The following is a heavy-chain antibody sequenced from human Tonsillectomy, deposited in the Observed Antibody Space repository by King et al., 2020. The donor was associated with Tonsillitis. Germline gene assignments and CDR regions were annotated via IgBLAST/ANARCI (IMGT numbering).Heavy chain of an antibody. J-gene: IGHJ5*02. CDR3: ARLSGESSSPRDWFDP. V-gene: IGHV4-59*01. D-gene: IGHD3-10*01. CDR2: IYYSGST. CDR1: GGSISSYY. Sequence: QLQESGPGLVKPSETLSLTCTVSGGSISSYYWSWIRQPPGKGLEWIGYIYYSGSTNYNPSLKSRVAISVDTSKNQFSLKLTSVTAADTAVYYCARLSGESSSPRDWFDPWGQGTLVTVSS.